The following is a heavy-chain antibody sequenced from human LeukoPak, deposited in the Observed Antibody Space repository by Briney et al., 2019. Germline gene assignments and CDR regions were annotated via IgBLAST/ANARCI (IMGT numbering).Heavy chain of an antibody. CDR1: GGSIRSSDYY. V-gene: IGHV4-39*02. J-gene: IGHJ2*01. CDR3: ARDVVPAALNWYFDL. CDR2: IHYSGST. D-gene: IGHD2-2*01. Sequence: PSETLSLTCTVSGGSIRSSDYYWAWIRQPPGRGLEWIATIHYSGSTFYKPPLKSRLTVSADTSRNQFYMKLSSVTAADTAVYYCARDVVPAALNWYFDLWGRGTLVTVSS.